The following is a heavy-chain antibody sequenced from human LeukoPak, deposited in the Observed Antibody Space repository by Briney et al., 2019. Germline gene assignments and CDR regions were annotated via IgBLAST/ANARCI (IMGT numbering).Heavy chain of an antibody. D-gene: IGHD3-10*01. J-gene: IGHJ4*02. CDR1: GYTFTSYG. Sequence: ASVTVSCKASGYTFTSYGISWVRQAPGQGLEWMGWNSAYNGNTNYAQKLQGRVTMTTDTSTSTAYMELRSLRSDDTAVYYCARDPLLLWFGELHYWGQGTLVTVSS. V-gene: IGHV1-18*01. CDR2: NSAYNGNT. CDR3: ARDPLLLWFGELHY.